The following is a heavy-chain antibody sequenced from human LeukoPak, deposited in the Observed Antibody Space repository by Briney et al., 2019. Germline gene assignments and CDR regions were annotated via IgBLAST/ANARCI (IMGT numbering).Heavy chain of an antibody. J-gene: IGHJ4*02. CDR3: ARGGEYYDSSGYLDY. CDR2: ISYDGSNK. D-gene: IGHD3-22*01. CDR1: GFTFSSYA. V-gene: IGHV3-30*04. Sequence: GGSLRLSCAASGFTFSSYAMHWVRQAPGKGLEGVAVISYDGSNKYYADSVKGRFTISRDNSKNTLYLQMNSLRAEDTAVYYCARGGEYYDSSGYLDYWGQGTLVTVSS.